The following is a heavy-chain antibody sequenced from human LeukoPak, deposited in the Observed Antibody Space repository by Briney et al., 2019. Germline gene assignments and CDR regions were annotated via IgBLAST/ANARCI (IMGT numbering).Heavy chain of an antibody. CDR2: ISAYNGNT. CDR3: ARDQEDIVATISYWYFDL. D-gene: IGHD5-12*01. J-gene: IGHJ2*01. Sequence: GASVKVSCKASGYTFTSYGISWVRQAPGQGLEWMGWISAYNGNTNYAQKLQGRVTMTTDTSTSTAYMELRSLRSDDTAVYYCARDQEDIVATISYWYFDLWGRGTLVTVSS. V-gene: IGHV1-18*01. CDR1: GYTFTSYG.